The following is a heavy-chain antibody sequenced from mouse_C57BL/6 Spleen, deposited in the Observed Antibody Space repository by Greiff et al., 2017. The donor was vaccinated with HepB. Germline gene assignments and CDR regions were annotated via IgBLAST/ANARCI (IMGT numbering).Heavy chain of an antibody. J-gene: IGHJ2*01. V-gene: IGHV14-2*01. CDR1: GFNIKDYY. D-gene: IGHD1-1*01. CDR2: IDPEDGET. Sequence: EVQLVESGAELVKPGASVKLSCTASGFNIKDYYMHWVKQRTEQGLEWIGRIDPEDGETKYAPKFQGKATITADTSSNTAYLQLSSLTSEDTAVYYCAGGFITTVVAPFDYGGQGTTRAVSS. CDR3: AGGFITTVVAPFDY.